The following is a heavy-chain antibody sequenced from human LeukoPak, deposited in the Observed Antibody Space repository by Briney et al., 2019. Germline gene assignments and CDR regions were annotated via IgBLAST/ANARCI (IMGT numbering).Heavy chain of an antibody. Sequence: SETLSLTCAVYGGSFSGYYWSWIRQPPGKGLEWIGEINHSGSTNSNPSLKSRVTISVDTSKNQFSLKLSSVTAADTAVYYCARTSAAGTKNFDYWGQGTLVTVSS. V-gene: IGHV4-34*01. CDR3: ARTSAAGTKNFDY. CDR1: GGSFSGYY. D-gene: IGHD6-25*01. J-gene: IGHJ4*02. CDR2: INHSGST.